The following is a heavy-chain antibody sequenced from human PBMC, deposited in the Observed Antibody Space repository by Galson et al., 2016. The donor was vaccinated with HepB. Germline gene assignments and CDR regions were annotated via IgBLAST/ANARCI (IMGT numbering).Heavy chain of an antibody. CDR2: IIPILGIA. CDR3: ARGAVAAAGHNWFDP. D-gene: IGHD6-13*01. V-gene: IGHV1-69*10. Sequence: SVKVSCKASGGTFSSYVISWVRQAPGQGLEWMGGIIPILGIANYAQNFQGRVTITADRSTSTANMEMSSLRSDDTAVYYCARGAVAAAGHNWFDPWGQGTLVLVSS. CDR1: GGTFSSYV. J-gene: IGHJ5*02.